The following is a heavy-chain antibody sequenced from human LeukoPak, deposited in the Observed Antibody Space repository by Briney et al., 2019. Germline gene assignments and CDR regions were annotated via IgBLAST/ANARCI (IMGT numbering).Heavy chain of an antibody. CDR2: IRFDGSNK. V-gene: IGHV3-30*02. CDR1: GFTFSSYA. D-gene: IGHD2-2*01. Sequence: GGSLRLSCAASGFTFSSYAMSWVRQAPGKGLEWVAFIRFDGSNKYYADSVKGRFTISRDNSKNTLYLQMNSLRAEDTAVYYCAKYACTSCYPYYFDYWGQGTLVTVSS. CDR3: AKYACTSCYPYYFDY. J-gene: IGHJ4*02.